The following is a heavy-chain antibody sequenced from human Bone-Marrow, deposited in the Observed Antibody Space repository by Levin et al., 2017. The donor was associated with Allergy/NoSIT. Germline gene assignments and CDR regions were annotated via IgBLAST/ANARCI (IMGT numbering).Heavy chain of an antibody. CDR1: GFTFHDYG. V-gene: IGHV3-20*04. J-gene: IGHJ4*02. D-gene: IGHD3-10*01. Sequence: GGSLRLSCGASGFTFHDYGMSWVRQVSGKGLEWVAGVNSNGGSAGYSDSVKGRFTISRDNTRNSLSLQMNSLRVEDAAFYFCARNSRTDYYGSGLDYWGQGTLVTVPS. CDR2: VNSNGGSA. CDR3: ARNSRTDYYGSGLDY.